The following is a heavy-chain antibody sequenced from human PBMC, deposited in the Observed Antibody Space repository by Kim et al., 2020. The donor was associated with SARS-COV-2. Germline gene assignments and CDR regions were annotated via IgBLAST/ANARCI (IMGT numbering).Heavy chain of an antibody. J-gene: IGHJ4*02. CDR1: GFTFSSYG. CDR2: ISYDGSNK. D-gene: IGHD5-18*01. Sequence: GGSLRLSCAASGFTFSSYGMHWVRQAPGKGLEWVAVISYDGSNKYYADSVKGRFTISRDNSKNTLYLQMNSLRAEDTAVYYCAKAERPHSYGAFDYWGQG. CDR3: AKAERPHSYGAFDY. V-gene: IGHV3-30*18.